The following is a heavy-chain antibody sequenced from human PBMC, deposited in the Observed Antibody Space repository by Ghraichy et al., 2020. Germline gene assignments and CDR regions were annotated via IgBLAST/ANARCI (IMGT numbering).Heavy chain of an antibody. CDR2: IYYSGST. V-gene: IGHV4-39*01. Sequence: SETLSLTCTVSGGSISSSSYYWGWIRQPPGKGLEWIGSIYYSGSTYYNPSLKSRVTISVDTSKNQFSLKLSSVTAADTAVYYCARRGGITIFGVVIEYYFDYWGQGTLVTVSS. CDR1: GGSISSSSYY. CDR3: ARRGGITIFGVVIEYYFDY. D-gene: IGHD3-3*01. J-gene: IGHJ4*02.